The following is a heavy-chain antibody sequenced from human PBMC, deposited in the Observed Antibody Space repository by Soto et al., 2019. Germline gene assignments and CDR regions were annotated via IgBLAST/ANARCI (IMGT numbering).Heavy chain of an antibody. CDR1: GGSISSYY. D-gene: IGHD3-3*01. J-gene: IGHJ4*02. CDR2: IYYSGST. CDR3: ARVGVDSPFDY. V-gene: IGHV4-59*01. Sequence: QVQLQESGPGLVKPSETLSLTCTVSGGSISSYYWSWIWQPPGKGLEWIGYIYYSGSTNYNPSLKSRVTISVDTSKNQFSLKLSSVTAADTAVYYCARVGVDSPFDYWGQGTLVTVSS.